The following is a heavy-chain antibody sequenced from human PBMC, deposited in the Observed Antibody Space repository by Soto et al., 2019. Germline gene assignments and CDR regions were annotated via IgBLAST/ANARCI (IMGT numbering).Heavy chain of an antibody. CDR1: GFTFSNYS. V-gene: IGHV3-21*01. CDR2: ISSSSSYI. D-gene: IGHD3-10*01. CDR3: ARDFGELTYYFDY. Sequence: EVQLVESGGGLVKPGGSLRLSCVASGFTFSNYSMNWVRQAPGKGLEWVSSISSSSSYIYYADSVKGRFTISRDNAKNSLDLQMNSLSAEDTAVYYCARDFGELTYYFDYWGQGTLVTVSS. J-gene: IGHJ4*02.